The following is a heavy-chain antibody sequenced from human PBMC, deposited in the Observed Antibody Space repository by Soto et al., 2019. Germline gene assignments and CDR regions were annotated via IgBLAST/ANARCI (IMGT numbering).Heavy chain of an antibody. Sequence: GGSLRLSCAASGFFFSGYAMTWARRAPGKGLEWVSSISGSGGNTYYEDSVKGRFTISRDNSKDTLYLQMNSLRVEDTAVYYCANWVEGSHVYFDYWGRGTLVTVSS. J-gene: IGHJ4*02. CDR1: GFFFSGYA. V-gene: IGHV3-23*01. CDR3: ANWVEGSHVYFDY. D-gene: IGHD6-13*01. CDR2: ISGSGGNT.